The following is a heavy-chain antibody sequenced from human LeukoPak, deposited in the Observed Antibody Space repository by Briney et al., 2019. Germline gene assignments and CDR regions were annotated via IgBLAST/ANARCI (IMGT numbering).Heavy chain of an antibody. V-gene: IGHV3-30*04. CDR3: AKGVKHIVVVTAQHFFDY. D-gene: IGHD2-21*02. CDR2: ISYDGSNK. Sequence: QSGGSLRLSCAASGFTFSSYAMHWVRQAPGKGLEWVAVISYDGSNKYYADSVKGRFTISRDNSKNTLYLQMNSLRAEDTAVYYCAKGVKHIVVVTAQHFFDYWGQGTLVTVSS. CDR1: GFTFSSYA. J-gene: IGHJ4*02.